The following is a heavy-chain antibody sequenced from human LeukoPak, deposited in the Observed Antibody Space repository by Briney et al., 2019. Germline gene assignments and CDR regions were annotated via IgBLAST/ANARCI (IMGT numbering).Heavy chain of an antibody. CDR2: ITSDGSST. CDR1: GFTFSSSW. J-gene: IGHJ4*02. V-gene: IGHV3-74*01. CDR3: GRGLRPADY. Sequence: PGGSLRLSCAASGFTFSSSWMHWVRQAPGKGLVWVSRITSDGSSTSYADSVKGRFIISRDNAKNTLYLQMNSLRAEDTAVYYCGRGLRPADYWGQGTLVTVSS. D-gene: IGHD5-12*01.